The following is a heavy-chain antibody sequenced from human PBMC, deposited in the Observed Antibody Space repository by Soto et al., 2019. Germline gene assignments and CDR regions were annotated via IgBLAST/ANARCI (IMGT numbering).Heavy chain of an antibody. D-gene: IGHD4-17*01. V-gene: IGHV3-23*01. CDR2: ISSSGATT. CDR3: AKDLQTSVVRAYDY. Sequence: GGSLRLSCAASGFTFSSYAMTWVRQAPGKGLEWVSVISSSGATTYYADSVKGRFTISRDNSKNTLYLQMNSLRAEDTAIYYCAKDLQTSVVRAYDYWGQGTLVTSPQ. J-gene: IGHJ4*02. CDR1: GFTFSSYA.